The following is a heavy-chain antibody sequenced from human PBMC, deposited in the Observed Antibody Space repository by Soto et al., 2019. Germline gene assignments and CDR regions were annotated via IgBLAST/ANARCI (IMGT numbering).Heavy chain of an antibody. CDR3: AKDFGRISLRASQIDY. CDR2: ISYDGSNQ. V-gene: IGHV3-30*18. D-gene: IGHD1-26*01. CDR1: GFTLSSFG. J-gene: IGHJ4*02. Sequence: GGSLRLSCAASGFTLSSFGMHWVRQAPGKGLEWVTVISYDGSNQYYADSVKGRFIISRDNSKNTLYLQLNSLRAEDTAVYYCAKDFGRISLRASQIDYWGQGTLVTVSS.